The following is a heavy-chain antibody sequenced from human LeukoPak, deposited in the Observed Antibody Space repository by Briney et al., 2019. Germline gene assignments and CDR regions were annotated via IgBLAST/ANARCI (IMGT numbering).Heavy chain of an antibody. CDR3: AKDKAYYDYVWGSYRYSLPMGY. J-gene: IGHJ4*02. D-gene: IGHD3-16*02. CDR1: GFTFSGYA. V-gene: IGHV3-23*01. CDR2: ISGSGGST. Sequence: GGSLRLSCAASGFTFSGYAMSWVRQAPGKGLEWVSAISGSGGSTYYADSVKGRFTISRDNSKNTLYLQMNSLRAEDTAVYYCAKDKAYYDYVWGSYRYSLPMGYWGQGTLVTVSS.